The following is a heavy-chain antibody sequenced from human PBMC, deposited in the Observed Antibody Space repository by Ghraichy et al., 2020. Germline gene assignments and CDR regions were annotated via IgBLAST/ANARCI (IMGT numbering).Heavy chain of an antibody. Sequence: SETLSLTCTVSGGSVSSGGYYWSWIRQPPGKGLEWRGYIYYSGTTNYNPSLKRRLTISVDTSKNQISLKLSSVTAADTAMYYCAMVTGDGALNFDYWGQGTLVTVSS. CDR1: GGSVSSGGYY. V-gene: IGHV4-61*08. D-gene: IGHD7-27*01. CDR3: AMVTGDGALNFDY. CDR2: IYYSGTT. J-gene: IGHJ4*02.